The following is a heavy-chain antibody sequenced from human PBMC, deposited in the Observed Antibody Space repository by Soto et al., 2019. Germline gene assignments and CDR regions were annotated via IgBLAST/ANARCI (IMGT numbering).Heavy chain of an antibody. CDR1: GGTFSSYA. CDR3: ARGSDSSGYRPYYFDY. J-gene: IGHJ4*02. V-gene: IGHV1-69*13. CDR2: IIPIFGTA. Sequence: ASVKVSCKASGGTFSSYAISWVRQAPGQGLEWMGGIIPIFGTANYAQKFQGRVTITADESTSTAYMELSSLRSEDTAVYYCARGSDSSGYRPYYFDYWGQGTLVTVSS. D-gene: IGHD3-22*01.